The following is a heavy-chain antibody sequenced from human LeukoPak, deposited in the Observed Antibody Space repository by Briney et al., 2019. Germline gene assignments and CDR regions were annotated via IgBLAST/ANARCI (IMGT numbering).Heavy chain of an antibody. V-gene: IGHV3-48*03. D-gene: IGHD3-9*01. J-gene: IGHJ4*02. Sequence: PGGSLRLSCVASGFTFSNYEMNWARQAPGKGLEWVSYISSSGSTIYYADSVKGRFTISRDNAKNSLYLKMNSPGDKDTDDYYCARDPSSTGYADYWGQGTLVTVSS. CDR3: ARDPSSTGYADY. CDR2: ISSSGSTI. CDR1: GFTFSNYE.